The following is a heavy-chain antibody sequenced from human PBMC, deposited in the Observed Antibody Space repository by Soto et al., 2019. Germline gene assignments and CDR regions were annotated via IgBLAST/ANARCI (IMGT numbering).Heavy chain of an antibody. CDR2: IYYSGST. J-gene: IGHJ4*02. Sequence: SETLSLTCTVCGDSISSGGYYWSWIRQHPGKGLEWIGYIYYSGSTYYNPSLKSRVTISVDTSKNQFSLKLSSVTAADTAVYYCARXLNWQRGYSSGWRFDYWGQGTLVT. D-gene: IGHD6-19*01. CDR3: ARXLNWQRGYSSGWRFDY. CDR1: GDSISSGGYY. V-gene: IGHV4-31*03.